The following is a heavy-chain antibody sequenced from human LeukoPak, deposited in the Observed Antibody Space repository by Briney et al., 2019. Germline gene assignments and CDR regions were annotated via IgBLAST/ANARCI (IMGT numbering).Heavy chain of an antibody. D-gene: IGHD1-26*01. J-gene: IGHJ5*02. CDR1: GFTFSSYW. V-gene: IGHV3-7*01. Sequence: GGSLRLSCAASGFTFSSYWMSWVRQAPGKGLEWVANIKQDGSEKYYVDSVKGRFTISRDNAKNSLYLQMNSLRAEDTAVYYCARLVGATVRYWFDPWGQGTLVTVSS. CDR3: ARLVGATVRYWFDP. CDR2: IKQDGSEK.